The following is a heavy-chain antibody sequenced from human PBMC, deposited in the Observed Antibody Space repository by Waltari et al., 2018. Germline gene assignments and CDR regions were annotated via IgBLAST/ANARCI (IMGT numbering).Heavy chain of an antibody. CDR2: IYHSGST. V-gene: IGHV4-38-2*01. D-gene: IGHD3-3*01. CDR1: GYSISSGYY. CDR3: ARSITIFGVAPGWFDP. J-gene: IGHJ5*02. Sequence: QVQLQESGPGLVKPSETLSLTCAVSGYSISSGYYWGWIRQPPGKGLEWIGSIYHSGSTYYNPSLKSRVTISVDTSKNQFSLKLSSVTAADTAVYYCARSITIFGVAPGWFDPWGQGTLVTVSS.